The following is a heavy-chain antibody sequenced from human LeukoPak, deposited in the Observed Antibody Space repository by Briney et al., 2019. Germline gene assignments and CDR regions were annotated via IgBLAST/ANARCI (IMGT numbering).Heavy chain of an antibody. D-gene: IGHD3-22*01. J-gene: IGHJ5*02. V-gene: IGHV1-18*01. CDR2: ISVYNGNT. CDR1: GYTFTSYG. Sequence: ASVKVSCKASGYTFTSYGICWVRQAPGQGLEWMGWISVYNGNTNYAQKLQGRVTMTTDTSTSTAYMELRSLRSDDTAVYYCARDPAAPRYYYDSSGRFDPWGQGTLVTVSS. CDR3: ARDPAAPRYYYDSSGRFDP.